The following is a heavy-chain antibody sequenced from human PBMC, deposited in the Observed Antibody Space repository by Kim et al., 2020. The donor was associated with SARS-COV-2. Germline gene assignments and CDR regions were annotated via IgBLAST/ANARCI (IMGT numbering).Heavy chain of an antibody. V-gene: IGHV4-59*01. J-gene: IGHJ4*02. Sequence: PTLKSRGTISVETSKNQFSLKLSSVTAADTAVYYCAVDTAMVEFNGYFDYWGQGTLVTVSS. CDR3: AVDTAMVEFNGYFDY. D-gene: IGHD5-18*01.